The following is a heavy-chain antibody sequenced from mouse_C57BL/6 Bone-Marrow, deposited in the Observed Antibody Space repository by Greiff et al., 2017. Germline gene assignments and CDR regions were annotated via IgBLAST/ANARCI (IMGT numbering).Heavy chain of an antibody. CDR2: ISDGGSYT. D-gene: IGHD1-1*01. Sequence: EVQLVESGGGLVKPGGSLKLSCAASGFTFSSYAMSWVRQTPEKRLEWVATISDGGSYTYYPDNVKGRFTISRDNAKNNLYLQMSQLKSEDTAMYNCARVLITTGFAYWGQGTLVTVAA. CDR1: GFTFSSYA. J-gene: IGHJ3*01. V-gene: IGHV5-4*01. CDR3: ARVLITTGFAY.